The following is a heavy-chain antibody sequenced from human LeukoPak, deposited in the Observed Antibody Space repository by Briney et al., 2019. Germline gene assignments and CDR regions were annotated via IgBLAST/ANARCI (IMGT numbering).Heavy chain of an antibody. V-gene: IGHV4-59*05. CDR3: AVSSGWYGNWFDP. D-gene: IGHD6-19*01. Sequence: SETLSLTCTVSGGSISSYYWSWIRQPAGKGLEWIGSIYYSGSTYYNPSLKSRVTISVDTSKTPFSLKLSSVTAADTAVYYCAVSSGWYGNWFDPWGQGTLVTVSS. CDR1: GGSISSYY. CDR2: IYYSGST. J-gene: IGHJ5*02.